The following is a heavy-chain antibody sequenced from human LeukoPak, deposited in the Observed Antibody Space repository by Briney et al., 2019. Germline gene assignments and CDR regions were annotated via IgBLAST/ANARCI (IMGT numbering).Heavy chain of an antibody. J-gene: IGHJ4*02. Sequence: GGSLRLSCTASGFTFTSHTMNWVRQAPGKGLEWVSSISSTSDYLYYADSVKVRFTISRDNAKNSLYLQMNSLRAEDMALYYCAKSTSGSLNLYYFDYWGQGTLVTVSS. CDR2: ISSTSDYL. V-gene: IGHV3-21*04. CDR1: GFTFTSHT. CDR3: AKSTSGSLNLYYFDY. D-gene: IGHD1-26*01.